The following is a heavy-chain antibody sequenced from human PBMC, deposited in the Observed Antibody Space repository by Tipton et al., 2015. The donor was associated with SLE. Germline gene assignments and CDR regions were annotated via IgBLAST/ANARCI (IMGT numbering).Heavy chain of an antibody. D-gene: IGHD6-13*01. J-gene: IGHJ4*02. CDR2: INQSGST. V-gene: IGHV4-34*01. CDR1: GGSFSGYY. Sequence: LRLSCAVYGGSFSGYYWTWIRQPPGKGLEWIGEINQSGSTNYRPSLKSRVTILVDTSKNQFSLKLSSVTAADTAVYYCAREGSSWYYFDYCGQGTLVTVSS. CDR3: AREGSSWYYFDY.